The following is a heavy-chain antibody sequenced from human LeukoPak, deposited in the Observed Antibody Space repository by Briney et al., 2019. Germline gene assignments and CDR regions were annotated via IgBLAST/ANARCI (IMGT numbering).Heavy chain of an antibody. CDR3: ASGGISGWYY. V-gene: IGHV3-48*03. CDR1: GFTFSSYV. Sequence: GGSLRLSCSASGFTFSSYVMHWVRQAPGKGLEWVSYISFSGSPIYYADSLRGRFTISRDNAKNSLYLQMNSLRVEDTAVYYCASGGISGWYYWGQGTLVTVSS. CDR2: ISFSGSPI. D-gene: IGHD6-19*01. J-gene: IGHJ4*02.